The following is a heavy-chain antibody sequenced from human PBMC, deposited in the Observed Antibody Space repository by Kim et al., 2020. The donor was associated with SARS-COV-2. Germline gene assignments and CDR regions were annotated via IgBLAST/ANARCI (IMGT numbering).Heavy chain of an antibody. V-gene: IGHV4-59*13. Sequence: SETLSLTCTVSGGSISSYYWSWIRQPPGKGLGWIGYIYYSGSTNYNPSLKSRVTISVDTSKNQFSLKLSSVTAADTAVYYCARGGGILTGYPDYWGQGTLVTVSS. J-gene: IGHJ4*02. CDR1: GGSISSYY. CDR3: ARGGGILTGYPDY. D-gene: IGHD3-9*01. CDR2: IYYSGST.